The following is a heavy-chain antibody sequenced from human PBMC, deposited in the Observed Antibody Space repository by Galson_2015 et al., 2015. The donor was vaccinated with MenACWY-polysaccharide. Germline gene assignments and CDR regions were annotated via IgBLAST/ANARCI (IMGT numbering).Heavy chain of an antibody. D-gene: IGHD4-17*01. V-gene: IGHV4-39*01. CDR2: IYYSGST. Sequence: SETLSLTCTVSGGSISSSSYYWGWLRQPPGKGLEWIGSIYYSGSTYYNPSLKSRVTISVDTSKNQFSLKLSSVTAADTAVYYCARLYGDKREPHFDYWGQGTLVTVSS. J-gene: IGHJ4*02. CDR1: GGSISSSSYY. CDR3: ARLYGDKREPHFDY.